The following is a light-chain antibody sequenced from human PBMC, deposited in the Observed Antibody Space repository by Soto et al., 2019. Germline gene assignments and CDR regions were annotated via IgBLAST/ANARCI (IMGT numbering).Light chain of an antibody. CDR3: SSYTTGSTRV. CDR2: EVS. J-gene: IGLJ1*01. V-gene: IGLV2-14*03. CDR1: SSDVGAYDF. Sequence: QSVLAQPASVSGSPGQSITISCTGTSSDVGAYDFVSWYQQHPDKAPKLMIYEVSNRPSGVSYRFSGSKSVNTATLTISGLQAEDEADYYCSSYTTGSTRVFGTGTKLTVL.